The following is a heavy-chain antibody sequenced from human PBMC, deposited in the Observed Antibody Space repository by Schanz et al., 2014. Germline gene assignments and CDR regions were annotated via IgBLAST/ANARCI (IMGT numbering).Heavy chain of an antibody. Sequence: DVQLVESGGGLVKPWGSLRLSCAASGFTFSTYTMNWVRQAPGKGLEWVSSISSSSTYIYYTDSLKGRFTISRDNAKNSLYLQMNSLRAEDTAMYYCARVLRGVLPATLGDAFDIWGQGTMVTISS. D-gene: IGHD2-15*01. J-gene: IGHJ3*02. CDR3: ARVLRGVLPATLGDAFDI. V-gene: IGHV3-21*02. CDR2: ISSSSTYI. CDR1: GFTFSTYT.